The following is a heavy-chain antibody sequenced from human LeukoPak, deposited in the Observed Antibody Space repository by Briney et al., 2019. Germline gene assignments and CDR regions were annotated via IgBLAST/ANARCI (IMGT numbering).Heavy chain of an antibody. CDR3: ARHSGSYRCFDY. V-gene: IGHV3-48*03. CDR1: GFTFSSYE. CDR2: ISSSGSTI. D-gene: IGHD1-26*01. Sequence: QPGGSLRLSCAASGFTFSSYEMNWVRQAPGKGLEWVSYISSSGSTIYYADSVKGRFTISRDNAKNSLYLQMNSLGAEDTAVYYCARHSGSYRCFDYWGQGTLVTVSS. J-gene: IGHJ4*02.